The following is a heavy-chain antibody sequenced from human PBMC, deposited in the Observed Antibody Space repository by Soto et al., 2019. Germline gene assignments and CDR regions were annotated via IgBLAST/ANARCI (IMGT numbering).Heavy chain of an antibody. CDR2: ISYDGSNK. Sequence: PGGSLRLSCAASGFTFSSYAMHWVRQAPGKGLEWVAVISYDGSNKYYTDSVKGRFTISRDNSKNTLYLQMNSLRAEDTAVYYCARALRYFDSFEYFDYWGQGTLVTVSS. V-gene: IGHV3-30-3*01. CDR1: GFTFSSYA. J-gene: IGHJ4*02. D-gene: IGHD3-9*01. CDR3: ARALRYFDSFEYFDY.